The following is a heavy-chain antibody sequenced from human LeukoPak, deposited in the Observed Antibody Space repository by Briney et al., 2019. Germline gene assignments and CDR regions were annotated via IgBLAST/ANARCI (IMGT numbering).Heavy chain of an antibody. J-gene: IGHJ4*02. CDR1: GFTVSSNY. D-gene: IGHD4-17*01. CDR3: AREYGDYVYY. Sequence: GGSLRLSCAASGFTVSSNYMRWVRQAPGKRLEWVSVIYSGGTTYYADSVKGRFTISRDNSKNTLYLQMNSLRAEDTAVYYCAREYGDYVYYWGQGTLVTVSS. CDR2: IYSGGTT. V-gene: IGHV3-66*01.